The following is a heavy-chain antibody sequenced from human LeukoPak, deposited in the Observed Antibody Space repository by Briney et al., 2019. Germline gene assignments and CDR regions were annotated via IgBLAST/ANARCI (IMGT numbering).Heavy chain of an antibody. CDR3: ARDETSHGDYGY. D-gene: IGHD4-17*01. V-gene: IGHV3-30*04. CDR1: GFTFSSYA. Sequence: GRSLRLSCAAFGFTFSSYAMHWVRQAPGKGLEGVAVISYDGGNKYYADSVKGRFTISRDNSKNTLYLQMNSLRAEDTAVYYCARDETSHGDYGYWGQGTLVTVSS. J-gene: IGHJ4*02. CDR2: ISYDGGNK.